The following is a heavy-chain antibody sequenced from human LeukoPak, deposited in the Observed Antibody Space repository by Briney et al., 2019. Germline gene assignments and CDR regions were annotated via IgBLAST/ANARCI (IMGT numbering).Heavy chain of an antibody. CDR2: ISGSGGST. D-gene: IGHD3-10*01. CDR1: GFTFSSYA. CDR3: ATVYYGSGANWFDP. Sequence: PGGSLRLSCAASGFTFSSYAMSWVRQAPGKGLEWVSAISGSGGSTCYADSVKGRFTISRDNSKNTLYLQMNSLRAEDTAVYYCATVYYGSGANWFDPWGQGTLVTVSS. J-gene: IGHJ5*02. V-gene: IGHV3-23*01.